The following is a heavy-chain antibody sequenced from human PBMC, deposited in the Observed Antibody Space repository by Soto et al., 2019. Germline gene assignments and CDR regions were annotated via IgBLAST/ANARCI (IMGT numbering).Heavy chain of an antibody. CDR1: GGTFSSYA. J-gene: IGHJ5*02. CDR2: IIPIFGTA. Sequence: SVKVSCKASGGTFSSYAISWVRQAPGQGLEWIGGIIPIFGTANYAQKFQGRVTITADESTSTAYMELSSLRSEDTAVYYCAIALDIVVVVAAPGFDPWGQGTLVTVSS. CDR3: AIALDIVVVVAAPGFDP. D-gene: IGHD2-15*01. V-gene: IGHV1-69*13.